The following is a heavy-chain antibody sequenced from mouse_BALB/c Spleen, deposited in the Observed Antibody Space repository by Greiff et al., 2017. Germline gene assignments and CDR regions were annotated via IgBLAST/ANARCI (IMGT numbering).Heavy chain of an antibody. CDR3: ARDWCGYYFDY. Sequence: EVNVVESGGGLVQPGGSLRLSCATSGFTFTDYYMSWVRQPPGKALEWLGFIRNKANGYTTEYSASVKGRFTISRDNSQSILYLQMNTLRAKDSATYYCARDWCGYYFDYWGQGTTLTVSS. J-gene: IGHJ2*01. CDR1: GFTFTDYY. D-gene: IGHD1-1*02. CDR2: IRNKANGYTT. V-gene: IGHV7-3*02.